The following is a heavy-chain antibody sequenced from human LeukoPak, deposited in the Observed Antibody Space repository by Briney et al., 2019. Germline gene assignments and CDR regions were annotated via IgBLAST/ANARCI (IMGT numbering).Heavy chain of an antibody. CDR3: TRHGPSSSSCTPGGASFDP. D-gene: IGHD6-13*01. CDR1: GFTFSGSA. V-gene: IGHV3-73*01. J-gene: IGHJ5*02. Sequence: PGGSVRLSCAPSGFTFSGSAMHWVRQASGKGLGWVGRIRSKANSYAPAYAASAKGRFTISSDDSEHTEYLHMNSLKTEHSAVFYCTRHGPSSSSCTPGGASFDPWGQGTLVTVSS. CDR2: IRSKANSYAP.